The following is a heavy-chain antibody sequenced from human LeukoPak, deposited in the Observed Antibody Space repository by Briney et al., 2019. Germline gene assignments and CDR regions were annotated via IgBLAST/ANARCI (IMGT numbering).Heavy chain of an antibody. J-gene: IGHJ3*02. CDR2: ISGSGGST. CDR1: GFTFSSYG. CDR3: VLYGDYESPDGFDI. Sequence: GGSLRLSCAASGFTFSSYGMNWVRQAPGKGLEWVSAISGSGGSTYYADSVKGRFTISRDNSKNTLYLHMNSLRAEDTAVYYCVLYGDYESPDGFDIWGQGTMVTVSS. V-gene: IGHV3-23*01. D-gene: IGHD4-17*01.